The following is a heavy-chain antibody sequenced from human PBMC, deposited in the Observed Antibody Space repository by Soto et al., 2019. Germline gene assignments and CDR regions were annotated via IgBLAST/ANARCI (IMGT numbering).Heavy chain of an antibody. Sequence: PGGSLRLSCAASGFTFDDYAMHWVRQAPGKGLEWVSGISWNSGSIGYADSVKGRFTISRDNAKNSLYLQMNSLRAEDTALYYCASPYSSGWYGRDAFDIWGQGTMVTV. CDR3: ASPYSSGWYGRDAFDI. CDR2: ISWNSGSI. CDR1: GFTFDDYA. D-gene: IGHD6-19*01. J-gene: IGHJ3*02. V-gene: IGHV3-9*01.